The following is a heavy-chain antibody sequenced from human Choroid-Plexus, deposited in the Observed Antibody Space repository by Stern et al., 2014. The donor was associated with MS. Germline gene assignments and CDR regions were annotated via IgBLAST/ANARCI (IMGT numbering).Heavy chain of an antibody. D-gene: IGHD2/OR15-2a*01. CDR3: AKDRQYLTYFFDH. J-gene: IGHJ5*02. CDR1: GFTFGSGA. Sequence: VQLVESGGGVVQPGRPLRLSCVASGFTFGSGAMHWVRQAPGKGLGWVAGVSYDGSNKYYADSVKGRFTISRDNSQNTLYMQMSSLRPEDTAVYYCAKDRQYLTYFFDHWGQGSLVTVSS. V-gene: IGHV3-30*18. CDR2: VSYDGSNK.